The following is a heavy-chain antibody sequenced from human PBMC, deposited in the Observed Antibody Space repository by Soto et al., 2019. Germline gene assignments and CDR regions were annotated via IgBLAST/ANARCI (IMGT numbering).Heavy chain of an antibody. CDR3: AIADISDYHYAMDV. J-gene: IGHJ6*02. V-gene: IGHV1-46*02. CDR2: DNPPGGFV. CDR1: GYTFNSYY. Sequence: QVQLVQSGAEVKKPGASVKISCKTSGYTFNSYYMHWVRQAPGQGLEWMGIDNPPGGFVTHSPKLQDRVTMARDTSTGTFYMELSSLRSDDTAVYYCAIADISDYHYAMDVWGQGTTVTVSS. D-gene: IGHD3-9*01.